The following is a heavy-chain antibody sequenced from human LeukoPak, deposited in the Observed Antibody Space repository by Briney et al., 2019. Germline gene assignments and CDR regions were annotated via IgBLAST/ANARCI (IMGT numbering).Heavy chain of an antibody. CDR2: IRSKAYGGTT. D-gene: IGHD1-26*01. V-gene: IGHV3-49*04. Sequence: GGSLRLSCTASGFTFGDYAMSWVRQAPGKGLEWVGLIRSKAYGGTTEYAASVKGRFTISRDDSKSIAYLQMNSLKTEDTAVYYCTREAGIVGTYYYYGMDVWGQGTTVTVSS. J-gene: IGHJ6*02. CDR1: GFTFGDYA. CDR3: TREAGIVGTYYYYGMDV.